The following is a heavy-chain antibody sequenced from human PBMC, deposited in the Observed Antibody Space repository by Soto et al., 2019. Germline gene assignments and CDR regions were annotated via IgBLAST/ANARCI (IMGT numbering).Heavy chain of an antibody. CDR3: AQHNWKDLGRWFDP. CDR1: GGSFRGFY. CDR2: IYNTGSA. D-gene: IGHD1-20*01. Sequence: SGTLSLTCAVFGGSFRGFYWGRVRQPPGKGLEWIGDIYNTGSAVYNPSLRSRVTMSIDTSKNQVSLRLNSVTATDTAVYYCAQHNWKDLGRWFDPWGQGILVTVSS. J-gene: IGHJ5*02. V-gene: IGHV4-34*01.